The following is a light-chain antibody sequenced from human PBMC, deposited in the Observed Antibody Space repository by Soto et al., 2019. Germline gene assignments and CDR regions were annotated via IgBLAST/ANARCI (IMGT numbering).Light chain of an antibody. CDR2: DAS. Sequence: DIQMTQSPSSLSASVGDRVTITCQASQDISNYLNWYQQKPGKAPKLLIYDASNVETGVRSRFSGRGPGTEFTFTIISLQPEDIATYYWQQHDNLPRLTFGGGTKVEIK. V-gene: IGKV1-33*01. J-gene: IGKJ4*01. CDR1: QDISNY. CDR3: QQHDNLPRLT.